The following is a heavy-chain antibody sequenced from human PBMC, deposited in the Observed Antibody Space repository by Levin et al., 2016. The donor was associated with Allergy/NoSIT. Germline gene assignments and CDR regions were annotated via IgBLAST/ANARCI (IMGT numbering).Heavy chain of an antibody. CDR1: GFNFGDFS. CDR2: VSGSSRTK. CDR3: ARGFDTVVTPGGSSWLDP. Sequence: GSLRLSCAASGFNFGDFSMNWVRQAPGKGPEWISYVSGSSRTKYYDESVKGRFTISRDNNNNSLFLQLSGLRVEDTAIYFCARGFDTVVTPGGSSWLDPWGQGTLVTVSS. J-gene: IGHJ5*02. V-gene: IGHV3-48*04. D-gene: IGHD4-23*01.